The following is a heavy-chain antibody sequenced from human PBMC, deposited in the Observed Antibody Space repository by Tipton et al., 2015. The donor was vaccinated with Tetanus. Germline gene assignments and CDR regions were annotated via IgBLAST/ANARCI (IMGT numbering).Heavy chain of an antibody. CDR1: GFTFSNYG. Sequence: SLRLSCAASGFTFSNYGMHWVRQAPGKGLEWVAVISYDGRDNFYSDSVTGRFTISRDNSKNTVYLQMNSLRTEDTAVYYCARDLKYYEFGGYHYGFGGYWGSGTLVTVSS. V-gene: IGHV3-30*03. J-gene: IGHJ4*02. D-gene: IGHD3-22*01. CDR2: ISYDGRDN. CDR3: ARDLKYYEFGGYHYGFGGY.